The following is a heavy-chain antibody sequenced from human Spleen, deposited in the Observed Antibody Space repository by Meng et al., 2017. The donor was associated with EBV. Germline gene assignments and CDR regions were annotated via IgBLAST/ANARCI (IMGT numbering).Heavy chain of an antibody. Sequence: PSGAPLLICTAFGGPISSFYYWGWTRQPPGRGLECIGSVHYSGSTYYSPSLKSRITVSVDTSKNQFSLRLTSVTASDTAVYYCARPFPSIVSPRLDPFGDWGQGTLVTVSS. D-gene: IGHD5/OR15-5a*01. CDR1: GGPISSFYY. CDR3: ARPFPSIVSPRLDPFGD. J-gene: IGHJ4*02. V-gene: IGHV4-39*01. CDR2: VHYSGST.